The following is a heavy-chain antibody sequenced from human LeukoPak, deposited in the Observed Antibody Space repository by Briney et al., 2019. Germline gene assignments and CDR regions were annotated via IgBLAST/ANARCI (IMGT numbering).Heavy chain of an antibody. CDR1: GFSLSSSGVG. J-gene: IGHJ4*02. Sequence: ESGPTLVKPTQTLTLTCTFSGFSLSSSGVGVGWIRQPPGKALEWLALIYWDGDKRYSPSLKSRLTITKDTSKNQVVLTLTNMDPVDTATYYCARRSSGWLNFDYWGQGTLVTVSS. CDR2: IYWDGDK. D-gene: IGHD6-19*01. CDR3: ARRSSGWLNFDY. V-gene: IGHV2-5*02.